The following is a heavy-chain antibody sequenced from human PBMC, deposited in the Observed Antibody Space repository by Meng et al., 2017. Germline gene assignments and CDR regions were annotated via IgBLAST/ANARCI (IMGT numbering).Heavy chain of an antibody. V-gene: IGHV3-53*01. Sequence: GGSLRLSCAASGFTVSSNYMSWVRQAPGKGLEWVSVIYSGGSTYYADSVKGRFTISRDNAKNSLYLQMNSLRAEDTAVYYCARLNTAAYRRDFDYWGQGTLVTVSS. CDR1: GFTVSSNY. CDR2: IYSGGST. CDR3: ARLNTAAYRRDFDY. D-gene: IGHD6-13*01. J-gene: IGHJ4*02.